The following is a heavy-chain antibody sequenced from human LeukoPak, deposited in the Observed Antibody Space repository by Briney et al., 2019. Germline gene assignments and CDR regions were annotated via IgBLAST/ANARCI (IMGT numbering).Heavy chain of an antibody. V-gene: IGHV3-7*01. CDR1: GFTFSSYW. J-gene: IGHJ5*02. CDR3: ARENPYYDFWSGYWFDP. CDR2: IKQDGSEK. Sequence: GGSLRLSCAASGFTFSSYWMSWVRQAPGKGLEWVANIKQDGSEKYYVDSVKGRFTISRDNAKNTLYLQMNSLRAEGTAVYYCARENPYYDFWSGYWFDPWGQGTLVTVSS. D-gene: IGHD3-3*01.